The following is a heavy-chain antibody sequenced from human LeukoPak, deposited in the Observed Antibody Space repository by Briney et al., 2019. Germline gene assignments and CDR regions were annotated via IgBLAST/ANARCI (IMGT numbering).Heavy chain of an antibody. J-gene: IGHJ4*02. CDR1: GYTFTNYA. D-gene: IGHD3-3*01. V-gene: IGHV1-3*01. CDR3: ARGLWSAHRREYYFDS. Sequence: ASVKVSCKASGYTFTNYAVNWLRQAPGQRLEWMGWINACNGDTNFSQNYQARVTITRDASASTAYMELSSLTSEDTAVYFCARGLWSAHRREYYFDSWGQGTLVTVSS. CDR2: INACNGDT.